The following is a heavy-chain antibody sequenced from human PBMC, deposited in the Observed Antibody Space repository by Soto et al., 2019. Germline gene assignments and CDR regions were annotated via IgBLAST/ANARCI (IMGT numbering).Heavy chain of an antibody. V-gene: IGHV1-2*04. J-gene: IGHJ4*02. CDR3: ARDVTGLVPPNFDY. D-gene: IGHD3-16*02. CDR2: INPNSGDT. Sequence: GASVKVSCKASGYTFTGYYMHWVRQAPGQGLEWMGWINPNSGDTKYAQKFQGWVTMTSDTSISTAYMELSRLRSDDTAVYYCARDVTGLVPPNFDYWGQGTLVTVSS. CDR1: GYTFTGYY.